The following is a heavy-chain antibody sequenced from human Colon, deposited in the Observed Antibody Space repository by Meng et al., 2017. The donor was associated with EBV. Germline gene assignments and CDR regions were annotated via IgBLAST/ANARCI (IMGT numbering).Heavy chain of an antibody. J-gene: IGHJ4*02. Sequence: QLQLQESGSGLVKPSXXXSLACAVSGGSISSGGYSWHWIRQPPGKGLQWIGYIYYSGSAFYNPSLKSRVILSVDRSKNQFSLNLSSVTAADTAVYYCARGAYFDYWGQGTLVTVSS. CDR1: GGSISSGGYS. CDR3: ARGAYFDY. CDR2: IYYSGSA. V-gene: IGHV4-30-2*01.